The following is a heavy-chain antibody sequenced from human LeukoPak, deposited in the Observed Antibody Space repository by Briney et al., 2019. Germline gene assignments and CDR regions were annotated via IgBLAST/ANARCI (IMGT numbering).Heavy chain of an antibody. CDR1: GYTFTGYY. Sequence: GSSVKVSCKATGYTFTGYYMHWVRQAPGQRLEWMGWIYPNSRGAIYAQKFQGRVTMTSDTSTSTANMDLGRMTSDDTALYSCAREPVGVVTSTGFDYWGQGTLVTVSS. CDR3: AREPVGVVTSTGFDY. D-gene: IGHD1-26*01. V-gene: IGHV1-2*02. CDR2: IYPNSRGA. J-gene: IGHJ4*02.